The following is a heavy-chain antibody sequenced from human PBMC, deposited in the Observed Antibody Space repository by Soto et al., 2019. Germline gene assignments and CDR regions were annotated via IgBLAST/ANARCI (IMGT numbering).Heavy chain of an antibody. D-gene: IGHD4-4*01. V-gene: IGHV4-59*08. CDR2: IYYSGST. CDR1: GGSVSSYY. Sequence: SETLSLTCIVSGGSVSSYYWSWIRQPPGKGLEWIGYIYYSGSTKYNPSLKSRVTMSVDTSNNQFSLKVSSVTAADTAVYYCARHSNRNYGLYYFDYWGLGALVTVSS. CDR3: ARHSNRNYGLYYFDY. J-gene: IGHJ4*02.